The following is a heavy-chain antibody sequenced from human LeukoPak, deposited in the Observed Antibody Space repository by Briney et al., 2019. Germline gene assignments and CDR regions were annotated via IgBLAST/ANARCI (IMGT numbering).Heavy chain of an antibody. CDR1: GYTFTTYG. Sequence: ASVKLSCKVSGYTFTTYGISWVRQAPGQGLEWMGWISTYNGNTNYAQMLQGRVTMTTDASTNTAYMELRSLRSDDTAVYYCARAWEQWPGTTAYFDYWGQGTLVTVSS. CDR3: ARAWEQWPGTTAYFDY. CDR2: ISTYNGNT. D-gene: IGHD6-19*01. V-gene: IGHV1-18*04. J-gene: IGHJ4*02.